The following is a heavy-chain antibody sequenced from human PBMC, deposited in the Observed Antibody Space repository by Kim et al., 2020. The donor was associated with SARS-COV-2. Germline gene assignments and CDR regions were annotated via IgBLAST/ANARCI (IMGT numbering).Heavy chain of an antibody. V-gene: IGHV3-23*01. Sequence: GGSLRLSCAISGFGFGYYAMNWVRQAPGKGLEWVASINNGDDGTYDADAVSGRNTISRDKYKNTMLLQVNSLREEDTVTYYCRAGRGFDCWGQGTLVTVSS. CDR1: GFGFGYYA. CDR2: INNGDDGT. D-gene: IGHD3-10*01. CDR3: RAGRGFDC. J-gene: IGHJ4*02.